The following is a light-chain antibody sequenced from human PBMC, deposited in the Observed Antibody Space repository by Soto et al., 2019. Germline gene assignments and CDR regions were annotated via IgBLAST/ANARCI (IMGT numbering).Light chain of an antibody. V-gene: IGKV3-15*01. CDR1: QSVSSN. CDR3: PQYNNWPWP. CDR2: GAS. Sequence: EIVMTQSPATLSVSPGERATLSCRASQSVSSNLAWYQQKPGQAPRLLIYGASTRATGIPGRFSGSGFGTEFTLTIRSLQSEDFAVYSCPQYNNWPWPFGQGTKVEIK. J-gene: IGKJ1*01.